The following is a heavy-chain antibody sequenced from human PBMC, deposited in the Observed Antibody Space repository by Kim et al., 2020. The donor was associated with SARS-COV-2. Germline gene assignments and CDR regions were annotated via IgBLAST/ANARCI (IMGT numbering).Heavy chain of an antibody. CDR3: ATVAASGIFAL. V-gene: IGHV3-NL1*01. Sequence: GGSLRLSCAASGFTFSSYAMHWVRQAPGKGLEWVSAIGTAGSTNYSADAEEGRSTVSRDNTKTSHFLQMNSLSAEDTAFYCCATVAASGIFALW. D-gene: IGHD3-3*01. CDR1: GFTFSSYA. J-gene: IGHJ2*01. CDR2: IGTAGSTN.